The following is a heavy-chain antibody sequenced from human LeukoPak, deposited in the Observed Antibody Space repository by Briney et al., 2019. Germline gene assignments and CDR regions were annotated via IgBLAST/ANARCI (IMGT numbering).Heavy chain of an antibody. J-gene: IGHJ3*02. CDR3: ARSITMIVVVITTTDAFDI. CDR2: INPNSGCT. V-gene: IGHV1-2*02. D-gene: IGHD3-22*01. CDR1: GYTFTGYY. Sequence: GASVKASCKASGYTFTGYYMHWVRQAPGQGLDWMGWINPNSGCTNYAQKFQGRVSMTRYTSISTAYMELSRLRSDDTAVYYCARSITMIVVVITTTDAFDIWGQGTMVTVSS.